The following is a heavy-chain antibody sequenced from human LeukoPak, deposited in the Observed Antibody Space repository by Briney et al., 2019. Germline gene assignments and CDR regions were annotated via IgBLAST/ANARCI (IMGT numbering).Heavy chain of an antibody. CDR1: GFTFSDYY. D-gene: IGHD3-10*01. Sequence: GGSLRLSCAASGFTFSDYYMSWIRQAPGKGLEWVSYISSSSSYTNYADSVKGRFTISRDNAENSLYLQMNSLRAEDTAVYYCATWGRNGGFGELFRSPNFDYWGQGTLVTASS. CDR3: ATWGRNGGFGELFRSPNFDY. J-gene: IGHJ4*02. V-gene: IGHV3-11*06. CDR2: ISSSSSYT.